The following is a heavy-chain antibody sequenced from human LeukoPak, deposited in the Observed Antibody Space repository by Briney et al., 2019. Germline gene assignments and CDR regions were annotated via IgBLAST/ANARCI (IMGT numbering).Heavy chain of an antibody. J-gene: IGHJ3*02. CDR2: INPSGGST. D-gene: IGHD1-14*01. Sequence: ASVKVSCKASGYTFTSYYMHWVRQAPGQGLEWMGIINPSGGSTIYAQKFQGRVTMTRDTSTSTVYMELSSLRSEDTAVYYCAITSSWDDAFDIWGQGTMVTVSS. V-gene: IGHV1-46*01. CDR1: GYTFTSYY. CDR3: AITSSWDDAFDI.